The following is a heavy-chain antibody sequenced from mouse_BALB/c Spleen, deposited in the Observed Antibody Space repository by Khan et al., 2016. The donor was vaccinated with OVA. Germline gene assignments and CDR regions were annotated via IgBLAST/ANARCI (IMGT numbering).Heavy chain of an antibody. CDR1: GASITSGY. D-gene: IGHD2-14*01. CDR2: MIYTGYT. V-gene: IGHV3-8*02. J-gene: IGHJ3*01. Sequence: VQLKESGPSLVKPSQTLSLTCSVTGASITSGYWSWIRKFPGNKLEYMGYMIYTGYTDYNPSLKSRLPITRHTSKNQYYLQLNSVTTEDTATYYCARSTYRYAFAYWGQGTLVTVSA. CDR3: ARSTYRYAFAY.